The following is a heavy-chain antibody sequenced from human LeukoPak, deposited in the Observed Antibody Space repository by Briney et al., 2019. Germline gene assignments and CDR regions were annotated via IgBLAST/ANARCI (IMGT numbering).Heavy chain of an antibody. D-gene: IGHD2-2*01. J-gene: IGHJ4*02. CDR1: GGSISSYY. CDR3: ARRGYCSSTSCYAFDY. V-gene: IGHV4-34*01. Sequence: SETLSLTCTVSGGSISSYYWSWIRQPPGKGLEWLGEINHSGSTNYNPSLKSRVTISVNTSKNQFSLKLSSVTAADTAVYYCARRGYCSSTSCYAFDYWGQGTLVTVSS. CDR2: INHSGST.